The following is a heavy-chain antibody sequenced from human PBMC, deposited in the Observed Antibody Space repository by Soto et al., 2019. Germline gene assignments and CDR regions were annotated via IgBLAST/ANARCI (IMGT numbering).Heavy chain of an antibody. CDR3: ARGRRYSGSYYIDY. V-gene: IGHV1-8*01. CDR2: MNPNSGNT. CDR1: GYTFTSYD. Sequence: QVKLVQSGAEVKKPGASVKVSCKASGYTFTSYDINWVRQATGQGLEWMGWMNPNSGNTGYAQKFQGRVTMTRNTSISTAYMELSSLRSEDTAVYYCARGRRYSGSYYIDYWGQGTLVTVSS. D-gene: IGHD1-26*01. J-gene: IGHJ4*02.